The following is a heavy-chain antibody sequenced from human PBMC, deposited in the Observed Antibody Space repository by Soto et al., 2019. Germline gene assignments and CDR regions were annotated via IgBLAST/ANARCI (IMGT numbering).Heavy chain of an antibody. CDR2: ISYDSTEK. D-gene: IGHD3-10*01. J-gene: IGHJ4*02. V-gene: IGHV3-30*18. Sequence: VQLVESGGGVVQPGRSLRLSCAASGFTFSSHGMHWVRQAPGKGLEWVAVISYDSTEKYFGDSVKGRFAISRDNSKNIVFLQMNSLRADDTAVYYCVKDVWFGEVGVQFEDWGQGTLVSVSS. CDR1: GFTFSSHG. CDR3: VKDVWFGEVGVQFED.